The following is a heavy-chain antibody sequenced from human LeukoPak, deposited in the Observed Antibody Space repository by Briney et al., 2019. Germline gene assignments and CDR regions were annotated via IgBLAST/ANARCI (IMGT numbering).Heavy chain of an antibody. CDR3: AKDRGYCSGGSCYWGFYFDY. J-gene: IGHJ4*02. CDR2: ISYDGSNK. V-gene: IGHV3-30*18. D-gene: IGHD2-15*01. CDR1: GFTFSSYG. Sequence: PGGSLRLSCAASGFTFSSYGIHWVRQAPGKGLEWVAVISYDGSNKYYPDSVKGRFTISRDNSKNTLYLQMNTLRAEDTAVYYCAKDRGYCSGGSCYWGFYFDYWGQGTLVTVSS.